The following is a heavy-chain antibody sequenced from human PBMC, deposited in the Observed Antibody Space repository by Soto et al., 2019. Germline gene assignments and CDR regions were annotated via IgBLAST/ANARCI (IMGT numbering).Heavy chain of an antibody. Sequence: GWSLRLSCAASGFTFSSYAMSWVRQAPGKGLEWVSAISGSGGSTYYADSVKGRFTISRDNSKNTLYLQMNSLRAEDTAVCYCAKVLFSGSYRPSDAFDIWGQGTMVTVSS. V-gene: IGHV3-23*01. D-gene: IGHD1-26*01. CDR2: ISGSGGST. CDR1: GFTFSSYA. CDR3: AKVLFSGSYRPSDAFDI. J-gene: IGHJ3*02.